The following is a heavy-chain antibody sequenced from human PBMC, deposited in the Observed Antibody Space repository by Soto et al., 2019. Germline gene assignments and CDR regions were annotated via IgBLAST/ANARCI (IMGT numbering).Heavy chain of an antibody. J-gene: IGHJ6*02. CDR1: GFTFSSYS. Sequence: EVQLVESGGGLVQPGGSLRLSCAASGFTFSSYSMNWVRLAPGKGLEWVSYISSSSRNIYYADSVKGRFTISRDHAKNSLYLHMNSLRDEDTAVYYCAREEPEWLYLDVGGQGTTVTVSS. CDR3: AREEPEWLYLDV. D-gene: IGHD3-3*01. V-gene: IGHV3-48*02. CDR2: ISSSSRNI.